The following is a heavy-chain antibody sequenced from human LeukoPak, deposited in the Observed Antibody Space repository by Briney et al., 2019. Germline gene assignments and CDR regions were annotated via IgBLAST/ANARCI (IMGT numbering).Heavy chain of an antibody. V-gene: IGHV1-18*01. Sequence: ASVKVSCKASGYTFTSYGISWVRQAPGQGLEWMGWISAYNGNTNYAQKLQGRVTMTTDTSTSTAYMELSSLRSEDTAVYYCASPMRVGGRWLQFFDYWGQGTLVTVSS. CDR1: GYTFTSYG. D-gene: IGHD5-24*01. CDR3: ASPMRVGGRWLQFFDY. J-gene: IGHJ4*02. CDR2: ISAYNGNT.